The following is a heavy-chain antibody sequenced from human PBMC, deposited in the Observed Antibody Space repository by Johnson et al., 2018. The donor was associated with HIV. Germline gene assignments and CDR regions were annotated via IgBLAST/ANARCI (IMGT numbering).Heavy chain of an antibody. CDR1: GFTFSSYG. CDR2: LNWNGGNI. D-gene: IGHD1-26*01. CDR3: ARRDSGSLSFDL. Sequence: VQLMESGGGVVQPGRSLRLSCAASGFTFSSYGLSWVRQAPGKGLEWVSGLNWNGGNIDYADSVKGRYIISRDNDKNSLYLQVNSLRAEDTALYYCARRDSGSLSFDLWGQGTMVTVSS. V-gene: IGHV3-20*04. J-gene: IGHJ3*01.